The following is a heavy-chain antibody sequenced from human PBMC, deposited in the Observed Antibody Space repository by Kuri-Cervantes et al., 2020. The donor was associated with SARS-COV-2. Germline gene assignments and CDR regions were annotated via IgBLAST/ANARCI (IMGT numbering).Heavy chain of an antibody. CDR3: ARDVVPVGATYDAFDI. CDR1: GFTFSSYA. V-gene: IGHV3-30-3*01. J-gene: IGHJ3*02. CDR2: ISYDGSNK. Sequence: GGSLRLACAASGFTFSSYAMHWVRQAPGKGLEWVAVISYDGSNKYYADSVKGRFTISRDNSKNTLYLQMTGLRAEDTAVYYCARDVVPVGATYDAFDIWGQGTMVTVSS. D-gene: IGHD1-26*01.